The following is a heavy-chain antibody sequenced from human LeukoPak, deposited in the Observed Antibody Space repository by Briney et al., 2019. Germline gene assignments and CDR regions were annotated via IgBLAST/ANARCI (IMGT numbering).Heavy chain of an antibody. D-gene: IGHD3-22*01. CDR1: GYTFTSYG. CDR2: MNPNSGNT. Sequence: ASVKVSCKASGYTFTSYGISWVRQATGQGLEWMGWMNPNSGNTGYAQKFQGRVTMTRNTSISTAYMELSSLRSEDTAVYYCARYRWVVITRYYYYGMDVWGQGTTVTVSS. V-gene: IGHV1-8*02. J-gene: IGHJ6*02. CDR3: ARYRWVVITRYYYYGMDV.